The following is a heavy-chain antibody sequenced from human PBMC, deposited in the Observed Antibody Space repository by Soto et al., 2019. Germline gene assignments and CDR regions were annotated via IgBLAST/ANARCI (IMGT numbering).Heavy chain of an antibody. D-gene: IGHD1-1*01. CDR2: IAYDGRNK. CDR1: GFTFSSYA. CDR3: ARELERVFDY. V-gene: IGHV3-30*04. Sequence: QVQLVESGGGVVQPGRSLRLSCAASGFTFSSYAMHWVRQAPGKGLEWVAVIAYDGRNKYYADSVKGRFTISRDNSKNTLYLQMNSLRIEDTAVYYCARELERVFDYWGQVTLVTVAS. J-gene: IGHJ4*02.